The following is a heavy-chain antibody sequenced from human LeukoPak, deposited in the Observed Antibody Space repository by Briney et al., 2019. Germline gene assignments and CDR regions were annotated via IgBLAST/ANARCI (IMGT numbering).Heavy chain of an antibody. V-gene: IGHV3-66*01. J-gene: IGHJ4*02. Sequence: PGGSLRLSCAASGFTVSSNYMSWVRQAPGKGLGWVSVIYSGGSTYYADSVKGRFTISRDNSKNTLYLQMNSLRAEDTAVYYCAVGYCSGGSCYYHWGQGTLVTVSS. D-gene: IGHD2-15*01. CDR2: IYSGGST. CDR1: GFTVSSNY. CDR3: AVGYCSGGSCYYH.